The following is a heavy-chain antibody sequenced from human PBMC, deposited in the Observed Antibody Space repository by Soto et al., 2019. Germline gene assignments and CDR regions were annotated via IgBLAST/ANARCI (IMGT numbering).Heavy chain of an antibody. Sequence: GGSLRLSCVASGFNFGAYAIHWVRQAPGKGLQWVALIAYDGINTYYADSVKGRFTISRDNSKNTLHLQMNSLRPEDTGVYFCARVTPGNNLYYFSGLDVWGQGTSVTVSS. D-gene: IGHD1-1*01. V-gene: IGHV3-30-3*01. CDR2: IAYDGINT. J-gene: IGHJ6*02. CDR3: ARVTPGNNLYYFSGLDV. CDR1: GFNFGAYA.